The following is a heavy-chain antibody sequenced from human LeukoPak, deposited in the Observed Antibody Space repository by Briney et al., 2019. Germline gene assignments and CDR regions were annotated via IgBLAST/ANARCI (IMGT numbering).Heavy chain of an antibody. CDR1: GYTFTAYF. CDR2: INPNSGGT. J-gene: IGHJ4*02. CDR3: ARHPYSGSYHFDY. D-gene: IGHD1-26*01. Sequence: ASVKVSCKASGYTFTAYFIHWVRQAPGQGLGWMGWINPNSGGTNSAQKFQGRVTMTRDTSISTAYMELSRLTSDDTAVYYCARHPYSGSYHFDYWGQGTLVTVSS. V-gene: IGHV1-2*02.